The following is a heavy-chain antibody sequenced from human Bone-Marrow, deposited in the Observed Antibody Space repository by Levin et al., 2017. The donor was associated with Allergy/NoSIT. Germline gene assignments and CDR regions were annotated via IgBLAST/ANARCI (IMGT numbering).Heavy chain of an antibody. CDR2: IYYSGST. D-gene: IGHD5-18*01. J-gene: IGHJ4*02. Sequence: PSETLSLTCTVSGGSISSGDYYWSWIRQHPGKGLEWIGSIYYSGSTYYNPSLKSRVTISVDASENHFSLRLSSVTAADTAVYYCARDSGYNYGPFDCWGQGTLVTVSS. CDR1: GGSISSGDYY. CDR3: ARDSGYNYGPFDC. V-gene: IGHV4-31*03.